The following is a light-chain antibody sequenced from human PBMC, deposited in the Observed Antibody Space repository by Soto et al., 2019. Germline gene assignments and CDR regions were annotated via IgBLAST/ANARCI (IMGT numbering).Light chain of an antibody. Sequence: QLTQSPSSLSASVGDRVTITCRASQGISSNLAWYQQRPRKAPKLLIYKTSSLESGVPSRFSGSGSGTEFTLTISSLETDDFGTYFCLQYNSLPYTFGQGTKLEIK. CDR2: KTS. CDR3: LQYNSLPYT. V-gene: IGKV1-5*03. CDR1: QGISSN. J-gene: IGKJ2*01.